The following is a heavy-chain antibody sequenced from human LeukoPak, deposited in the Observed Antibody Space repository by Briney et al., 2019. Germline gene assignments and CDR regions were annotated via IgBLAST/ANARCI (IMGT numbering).Heavy chain of an antibody. CDR3: AYSGYDYYYMDV. Sequence: ASVKVSCKASGGTFSSYAISWVRQAPGQGLEWMGGIIPIFGTANYAQKFQGRVTITADKSTSTAYMELSSLRSEDTAVYYCAYSGYDYYYMDVWDKGTTVTVSS. CDR1: GGTFSSYA. V-gene: IGHV1-69*06. J-gene: IGHJ6*03. CDR2: IIPIFGTA. D-gene: IGHD1-26*01.